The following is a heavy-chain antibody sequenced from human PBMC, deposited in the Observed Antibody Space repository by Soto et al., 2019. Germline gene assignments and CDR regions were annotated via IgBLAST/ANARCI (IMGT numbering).Heavy chain of an antibody. J-gene: IGHJ5*02. Sequence: PGGSLRLSCAASGFTFDDYAMHWVRQAPGKGLEWVSGISWNSGSIGYADSVKGRFTISRDSAKNSLYLQMNSLRAEDTALYYCAKDISYDSSGGLWFGPWGQGTLVTVSS. CDR1: GFTFDDYA. V-gene: IGHV3-9*01. CDR2: ISWNSGSI. CDR3: AKDISYDSSGGLWFGP. D-gene: IGHD3-22*01.